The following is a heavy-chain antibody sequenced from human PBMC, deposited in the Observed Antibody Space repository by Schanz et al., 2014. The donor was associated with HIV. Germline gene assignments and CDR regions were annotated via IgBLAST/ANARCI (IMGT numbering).Heavy chain of an antibody. D-gene: IGHD5-18*01. CDR1: GFSFDSFG. CDR2: IKEDGIEK. CDR3: AKSNGGDTAVVQYYFDY. V-gene: IGHV3-7*01. J-gene: IGHJ4*02. Sequence: EVQLLESGGGLVQPGGSLRLSCAASGFSFDSFGMHWVRQAPGKGLEWVANIKEDGIEKYYVDSVKGRFTISRDNAKNSLYLNMYSLRAEDTAVYFCAKSNGGDTAVVQYYFDYWGQGTLVSVSS.